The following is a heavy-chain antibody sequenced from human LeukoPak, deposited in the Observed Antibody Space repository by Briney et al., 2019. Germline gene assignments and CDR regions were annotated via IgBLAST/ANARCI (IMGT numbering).Heavy chain of an antibody. V-gene: IGHV3-21*01. CDR1: GFTFSSYS. Sequence: GGSLRLSCAASGFTFSSYSMNWVRQAPGKGLEWGSSIIGSSSYIYYADSVKGRFTISRDNSKNTLYFQMNSLRAEDTAVFYCARARKSGGITMLRGVKDRGWFDPWGQGTLVTVSS. CDR2: IIGSSSYI. D-gene: IGHD3-10*01. J-gene: IGHJ5*02. CDR3: ARARKSGGITMLRGVKDRGWFDP.